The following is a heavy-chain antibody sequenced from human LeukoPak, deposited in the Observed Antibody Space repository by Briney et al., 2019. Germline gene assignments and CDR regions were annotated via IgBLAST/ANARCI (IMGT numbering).Heavy chain of an antibody. V-gene: IGHV1-2*02. Sequence: ASVKVSCKASGYTFTGYYMHWGRQAPGQGQEWMGWINPNSGGTNYAQKFQGRVTMTRDTSISTAYMELSRLRSDDTAVYYCARESITGTYGYWGQGTLVTVSS. CDR3: ARESITGTYGY. D-gene: IGHD1-7*01. CDR1: GYTFTGYY. CDR2: INPNSGGT. J-gene: IGHJ4*02.